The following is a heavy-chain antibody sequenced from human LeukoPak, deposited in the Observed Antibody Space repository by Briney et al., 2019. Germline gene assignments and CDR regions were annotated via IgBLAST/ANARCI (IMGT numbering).Heavy chain of an antibody. CDR2: IYTSGST. D-gene: IGHD3-22*01. V-gene: IGHV4-4*07. J-gene: IGHJ6*03. CDR1: GGSISSYY. CDR3: ARRGLDSSGYYYYYYYYMDV. Sequence: SETLSLTCTVSGGSISSYYWSWIRQPAGKGLEWIGRIYTSGSTNYNPSLKSRVTMSVDTSKNQFSLKLSSVTAADTAVYYCARRGLDSSGYYYYYYYYMDVWGKGTTVTVSS.